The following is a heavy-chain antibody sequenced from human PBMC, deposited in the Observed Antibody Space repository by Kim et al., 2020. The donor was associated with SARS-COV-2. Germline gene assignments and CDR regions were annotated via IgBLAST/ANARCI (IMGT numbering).Heavy chain of an antibody. CDR2: INHSGST. J-gene: IGHJ6*02. D-gene: IGHD3-9*01. Sequence: SETLSLTCAVYGGSFSGYYWSWIRQPPGKGLEWIGEINHSGSTNYNPSLKSRVTISVDTSKNQFSLKLSSVTAADTAVYYCARGDILTGYLYYGMDVWGQGTTVTVSS. CDR3: ARGDILTGYLYYGMDV. CDR1: GGSFSGYY. V-gene: IGHV4-34*01.